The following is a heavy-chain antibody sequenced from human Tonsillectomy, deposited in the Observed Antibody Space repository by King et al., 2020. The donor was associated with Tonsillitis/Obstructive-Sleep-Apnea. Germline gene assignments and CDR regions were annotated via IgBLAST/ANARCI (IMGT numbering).Heavy chain of an antibody. Sequence: VQLVESGGGVVRPGGSLRLSCAASGFTFDDYGMSWVRQAPGKGLEWVSGINWNGGSTGYADSVKGRFTISRDNAKNSLYLQMNSLRAEDTALYYCARELSSIAARSDYYYYYMDVWGKGTTVTVSS. CDR2: INWNGGST. V-gene: IGHV3-20*04. D-gene: IGHD6-6*01. CDR3: ARELSSIAARSDYYYYYMDV. CDR1: GFTFDDYG. J-gene: IGHJ6*03.